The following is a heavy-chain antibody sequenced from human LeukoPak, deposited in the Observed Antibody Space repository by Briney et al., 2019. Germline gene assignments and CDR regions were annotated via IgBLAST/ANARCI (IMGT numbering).Heavy chain of an antibody. CDR1: GFTVTRNY. V-gene: IGHV3-66*01. D-gene: IGHD6-13*01. CDR2: IYSGGST. Sequence: GGSLRLSCAASGFTVTRNYMSWVRQATGKALEWVSVIYSGGSTYYSDSVKGRFTISTDNSKNTLYLQMNSLSDEDTAVYYCARGGERLAATRYWGQGTLVTVSS. J-gene: IGHJ4*02. CDR3: ARGGERLAATRY.